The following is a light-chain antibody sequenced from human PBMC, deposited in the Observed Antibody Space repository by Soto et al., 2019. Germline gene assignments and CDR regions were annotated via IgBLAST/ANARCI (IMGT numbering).Light chain of an antibody. CDR1: QSVSSY. CDR2: GAS. V-gene: IGKV3-11*01. Sequence: EIVLTQSPATLSLSPGERATLSCRASQSVSSYLAWYQQKPGQAPRLPIYGASNRATGIPARFSGSGSGTDFTLTISSLEPEDFVVYYCQQRSSWPLITFGQGTRLEIK. CDR3: QQRSSWPLIT. J-gene: IGKJ5*01.